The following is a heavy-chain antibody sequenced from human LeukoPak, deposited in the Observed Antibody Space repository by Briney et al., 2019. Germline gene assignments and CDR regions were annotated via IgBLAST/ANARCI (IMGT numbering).Heavy chain of an antibody. CDR3: ARGGAAVGTY. D-gene: IGHD6-13*01. V-gene: IGHV1-46*01. Sequence: ASVKVSFTASGYTFTIYYMHWVRHAPGQGREWIGMINPSGGSTSYAQKFQGRVTITRDTSTSTVYMELSSLRFEDTAVYYCARGGAAVGTYWGQGTLVTVSS. J-gene: IGHJ4*02. CDR1: GYTFTIYY. CDR2: INPSGGST.